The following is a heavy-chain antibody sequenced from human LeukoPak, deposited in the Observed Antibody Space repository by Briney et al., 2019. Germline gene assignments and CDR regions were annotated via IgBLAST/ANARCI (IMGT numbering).Heavy chain of an antibody. V-gene: IGHV3-23*01. J-gene: IGHJ5*02. CDR1: GFTFSSYA. CDR3: AKGGIVGAEGRWFDP. D-gene: IGHD1-26*01. Sequence: PGGSLRLSCAASGFTFSSYAMSWVRQAAGKGLEWVSAISDSGGYTYYTDSVKGRFTISRDNSKNTLYLQMNSLRAEDTAVYYCAKGGIVGAEGRWFDPWGQGTLVTVSS. CDR2: ISDSGGYT.